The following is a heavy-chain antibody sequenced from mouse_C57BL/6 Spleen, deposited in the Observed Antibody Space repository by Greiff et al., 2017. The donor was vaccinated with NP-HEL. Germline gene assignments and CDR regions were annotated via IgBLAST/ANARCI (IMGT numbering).Heavy chain of an antibody. CDR2: IDPSDSYT. V-gene: IGHV1-50*01. CDR1: GYTFTSYW. J-gene: IGHJ4*01. Sequence: QVQLQQPGAELVKPGASVKLSCKASGYTFTSYWMQWVKQRPGQGLEWIGEIDPSDSYTNYNQKFKGKATLTVDTSSSTAYMQLSSLTSEDSAVYYCARGGDGYFSYAMDYWGQGTSVTVSS. D-gene: IGHD2-3*01. CDR3: ARGGDGYFSYAMDY.